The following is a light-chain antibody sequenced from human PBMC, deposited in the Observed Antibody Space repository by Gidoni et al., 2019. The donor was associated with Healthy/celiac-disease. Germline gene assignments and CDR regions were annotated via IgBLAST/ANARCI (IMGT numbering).Light chain of an antibody. CDR2: QDS. CDR1: NLGDKY. CDR3: QAWDSSTAV. V-gene: IGLV3-1*01. J-gene: IGLJ2*01. Sequence: SYELTQPPPVSVSPGQTASIPCSGDNLGDKYACWYQQKPGQSPVLVIYQDSKRPSGIPERFSGSNSGNTATLTISGTQAMDEADYYCQAWDSSTAVVGGGTKLTVL.